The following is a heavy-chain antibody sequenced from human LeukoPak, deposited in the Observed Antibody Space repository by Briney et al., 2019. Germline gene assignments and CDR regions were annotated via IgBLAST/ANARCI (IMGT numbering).Heavy chain of an antibody. J-gene: IGHJ4*02. CDR1: GFTFSNYG. V-gene: IGHV3-23*01. CDR2: ISVGGGTT. CDR3: AKDPRSYFDFWAD. Sequence: GGSLRLSCAASGFTFSNYGITWVRQAPGRGLQWVSAISVGGGTTYHADSVKGRFIISRDNSKNTLYLQMNSLRAEDTAVYYCAKDPRSYFDFWADWGQGTLVTVSS. D-gene: IGHD3-3*01.